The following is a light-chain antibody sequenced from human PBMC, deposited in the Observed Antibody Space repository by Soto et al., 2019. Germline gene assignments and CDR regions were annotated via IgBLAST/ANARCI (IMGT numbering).Light chain of an antibody. CDR3: QQCGGSPPIT. CDR1: QSVSSTY. Sequence: ETVLTQSPGTLSLSPGERATLSCRASQSVSSTYFSWYQQKPGQAPRLLIFGASSRATGIPDRFSGSGSGTDFTLTITRLEPEDFAVYYCQQCGGSPPITFGQGTRLEIK. CDR2: GAS. J-gene: IGKJ5*01. V-gene: IGKV3-20*01.